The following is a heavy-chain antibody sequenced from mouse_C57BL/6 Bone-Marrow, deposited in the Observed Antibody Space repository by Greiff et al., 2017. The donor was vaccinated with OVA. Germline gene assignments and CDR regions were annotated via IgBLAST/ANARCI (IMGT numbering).Heavy chain of an antibody. Sequence: QSGAELARPGASVKLSCKASGYTFTSYGISWVKQRTGQGLEWIGEIYPRSGNTYYNEKFKGKATLTADKSSSTAYMELRSLTSEDSAVYFCARYYYRNYFDYWGQGTTLTVSS. D-gene: IGHD1-1*01. V-gene: IGHV1-81*01. CDR3: ARYYYRNYFDY. CDR1: GYTFTSYG. CDR2: IYPRSGNT. J-gene: IGHJ2*01.